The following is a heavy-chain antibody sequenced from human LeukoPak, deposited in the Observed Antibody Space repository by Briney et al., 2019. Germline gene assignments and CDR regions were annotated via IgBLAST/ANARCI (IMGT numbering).Heavy chain of an antibody. J-gene: IGHJ5*02. CDR2: IYYSGST. Sequence: TPSETLSLTCTVSGGSISSSSYYWGWIRQPPGKGLEWIGSIYYSGSTYYNPSLKSRVTISVDTSKNQFSLKLSSVTAADTAVYYCARQLHGFLYDSSLDWFDPWGQGTLVTVSS. CDR3: ARQLHGFLYDSSLDWFDP. CDR1: GGSISSSSYY. V-gene: IGHV4-39*01. D-gene: IGHD3-22*01.